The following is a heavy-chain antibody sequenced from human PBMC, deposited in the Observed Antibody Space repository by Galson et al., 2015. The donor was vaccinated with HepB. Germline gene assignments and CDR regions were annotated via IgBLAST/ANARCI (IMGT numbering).Heavy chain of an antibody. CDR3: ARDAAIIAVAGTGPDFVY. D-gene: IGHD6-19*01. CDR2: INTNTGNP. Sequence: SVKVSCKASGYIFTSYAMNWVRQAPGQGLEWMGWINTNTGNPTYAQGFTGRFVFSLDTSVSTAYLQISSLKAEDTAVYYCARDAAIIAVAGTGPDFVYWGQGTLVTVSS. V-gene: IGHV7-4-1*02. CDR1: GYIFTSYA. J-gene: IGHJ4*02.